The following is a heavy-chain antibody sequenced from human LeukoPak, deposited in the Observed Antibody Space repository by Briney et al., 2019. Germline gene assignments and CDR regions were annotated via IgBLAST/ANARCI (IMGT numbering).Heavy chain of an antibody. CDR3: ARVLHSSSWKRVPEYYFDY. V-gene: IGHV4-39*07. J-gene: IGHJ4*02. Sequence: SETLSLTCTVSGGSISSSSYYWGWIRQPPGKGLEWIGSIYYSGSTYYNPSLKSRVTISVDTSKNQFSLKLSSVTAADTAVYYCARVLHSSSWKRVPEYYFDYWGQGTLVTVSS. CDR1: GGSISSSSYY. D-gene: IGHD6-13*01. CDR2: IYYSGST.